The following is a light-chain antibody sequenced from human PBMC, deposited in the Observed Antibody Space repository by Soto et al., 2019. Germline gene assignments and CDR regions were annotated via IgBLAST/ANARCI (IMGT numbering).Light chain of an antibody. Sequence: QSALTQPPSASGSPGQSVTISCTGTSRDVGTHGYVSWYQQHVGKATKLMIFDVTKRPSGVPDRFAGSKSANAASLTVSGLQADDEDDYYCTCYAGGNNWVFCGGTKLTVL. CDR1: SRDVGTHGY. CDR2: DVT. J-gene: IGLJ3*02. V-gene: IGLV2-8*01. CDR3: TCYAGGNNWV.